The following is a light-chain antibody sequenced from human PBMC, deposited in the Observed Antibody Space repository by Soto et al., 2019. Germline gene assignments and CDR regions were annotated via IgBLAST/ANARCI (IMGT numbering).Light chain of an antibody. CDR1: QGPTSY. V-gene: IGKV1-9*01. CDR3: QQYYSYPLT. J-gene: IGKJ4*01. CDR2: AAS. Sequence: DIQLTQSPSFLSASVGDRVTITCRASQGPTSYLAWYQQKPGKAPKLLIYAASTLQSGVPSRFSGSGSGTEFTLTINSLQPEDFATYYCQQYYSYPLTFGGGTKVEIK.